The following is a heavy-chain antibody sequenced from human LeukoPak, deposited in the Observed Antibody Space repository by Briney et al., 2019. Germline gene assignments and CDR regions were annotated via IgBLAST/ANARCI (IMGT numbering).Heavy chain of an antibody. J-gene: IGHJ2*01. CDR2: IYHTESA. CDR1: KVSISTYY. V-gene: IGHV4-59*12. CDR3: ARIRGLAWYFDF. D-gene: IGHD3-10*01. Sequence: SETLSLTCTASKVSISTYYWSWIRQSPGKGLEWIGHIYHTESANYNPSLKSRVTISVDRSKNQLSLMVTAVTAADTAVYYCARIRGLAWYFDFWGRGTLVTVSS.